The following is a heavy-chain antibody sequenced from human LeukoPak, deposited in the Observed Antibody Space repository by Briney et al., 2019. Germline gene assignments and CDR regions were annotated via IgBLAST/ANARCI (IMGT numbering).Heavy chain of an antibody. CDR2: IRYDVSNK. CDR1: GFTFSSYG. J-gene: IGHJ4*02. D-gene: IGHD2-2*02. V-gene: IGHV3-30*02. CDR3: AKDKIGYCSSTSCYTKSGFDY. Sequence: GGSRRLSCAASGFTFSSYGMHWVRQAPGKGLEWVAFIRYDVSNKYYADSVKGRFTISRDNSKNTLYLQMNSLRAEDTAVYYCAKDKIGYCSSTSCYTKSGFDYWGQGTLVTVSS.